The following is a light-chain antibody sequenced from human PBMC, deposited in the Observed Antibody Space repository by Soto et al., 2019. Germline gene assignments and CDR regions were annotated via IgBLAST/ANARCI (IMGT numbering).Light chain of an antibody. CDR3: QQYYSTPPWT. J-gene: IGKJ1*01. Sequence: DIQMTQSPSTLSASVGDRVAITCRASQIITYRLAWYQQKPGKAPKLLIYDASSLEAGVPSRFSGSGSGTDFTLTISSLQAEDVAVYYCQQYYSTPPWTFGQGTKVDIK. CDR2: DAS. CDR1: QIITYR. V-gene: IGKV1-5*01.